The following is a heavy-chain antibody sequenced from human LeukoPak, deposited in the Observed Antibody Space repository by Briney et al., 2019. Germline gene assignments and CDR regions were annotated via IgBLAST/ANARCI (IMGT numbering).Heavy chain of an antibody. J-gene: IGHJ3*02. Sequence: PGGSLRLSCAAPGSIFRTYAMSWVRQAPGKGLEWVSYISGSSSTIYYADSVKGRFTISRDNAKNSLYLQMNSLRDEDTAVYYCARDSGSYSGDAFDIWGQGTMVTVSS. D-gene: IGHD1-26*01. CDR3: ARDSGSYSGDAFDI. V-gene: IGHV3-48*02. CDR2: ISGSSSTI. CDR1: GSIFRTYA.